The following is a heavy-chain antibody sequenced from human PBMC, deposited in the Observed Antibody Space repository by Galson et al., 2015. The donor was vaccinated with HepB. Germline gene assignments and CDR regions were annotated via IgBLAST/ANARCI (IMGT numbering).Heavy chain of an antibody. CDR2: ISSNSNYI. D-gene: IGHD3-10*01. CDR1: GLTLGPSP. V-gene: IGHV3-21*04. J-gene: IGHJ3*02. CDR3: PRAYYYGLGGAFDI. Sequence: SLRLSCDASGLTLGPSPMTWVRQAPGKGLESVSSISSNSNYIYYVDSVKGRFTISRDNAKNSLPLQMNSLRAEDPAVYYCPRAYYYGLGGAFDIWGQGTMVTVS.